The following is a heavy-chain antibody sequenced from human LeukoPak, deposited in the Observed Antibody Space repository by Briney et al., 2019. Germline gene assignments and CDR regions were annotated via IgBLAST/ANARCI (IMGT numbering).Heavy chain of an antibody. CDR1: GGTFSSYA. J-gene: IGHJ4*02. CDR3: ARGLRSHSSGYYSPYFDY. D-gene: IGHD3-22*01. CDR2: IIPIFGTA. Sequence: GASVKVSCKASGGTFSSYAISWVRQAPGQGLEWMGGIIPIFGTANYAQKFQGRVTITADESTSTAYMELSSLRSEDTAVYYCARGLRSHSSGYYSPYFDYWGQGTLVTVSS. V-gene: IGHV1-69*13.